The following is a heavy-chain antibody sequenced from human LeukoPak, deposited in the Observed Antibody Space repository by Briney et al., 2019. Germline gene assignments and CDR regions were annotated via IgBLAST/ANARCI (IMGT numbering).Heavy chain of an antibody. Sequence: SETLSLTCTVSGGSISSGGYYWSWIRQHPGKGLEWIGYIYYSGSTYYNPSLKSRVTIPVDTSKNQFSLKLSSVTAADTAVYYCARAGTTPGDFDYWGQGTLVTVSS. V-gene: IGHV4-31*03. D-gene: IGHD1-1*01. CDR1: GGSISSGGYY. CDR3: ARAGTTPGDFDY. CDR2: IYYSGST. J-gene: IGHJ4*02.